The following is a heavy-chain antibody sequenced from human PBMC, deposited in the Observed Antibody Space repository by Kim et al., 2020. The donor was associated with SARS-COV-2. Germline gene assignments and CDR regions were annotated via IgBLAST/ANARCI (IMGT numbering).Heavy chain of an antibody. Sequence: GGSLRLSCAASGFTFSSYDMHWVRQATGKGLEWVSAIGTAGDTYYPGSVKGRFTISRENAKNSLYLQMNSLRAGDTAVYYCARGRSDLGPLDFDLWGRGTLVTVSS. CDR1: GFTFSSYD. CDR2: IGTAGDT. J-gene: IGHJ2*01. D-gene: IGHD3-16*01. V-gene: IGHV3-13*04. CDR3: ARGRSDLGPLDFDL.